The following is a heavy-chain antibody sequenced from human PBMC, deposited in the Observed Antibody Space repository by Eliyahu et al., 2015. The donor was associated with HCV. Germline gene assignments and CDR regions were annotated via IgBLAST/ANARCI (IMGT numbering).Heavy chain of an antibody. Sequence: EVQLVESGGDLVQPGGSLRLSCAVSGFTFSNYWMAWVRQAPGKGLEWVALMNQDGTNKQXRDSVRGRFTVSRDNAKNSLHLQMNSLRAEDTAVYFCAAARGKYFGDWGQGTPVTVSS. CDR3: AAARGKYFGD. D-gene: IGHD3-10*01. V-gene: IGHV3-7*01. J-gene: IGHJ4*02. CDR2: MNQDGTNK. CDR1: GFTFSNYW.